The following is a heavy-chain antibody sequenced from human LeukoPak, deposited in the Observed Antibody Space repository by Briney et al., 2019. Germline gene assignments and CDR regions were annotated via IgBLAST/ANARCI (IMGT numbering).Heavy chain of an antibody. CDR3: ARGGSRQYEYYDFWSGYGPLDY. CDR2: IYIGGST. Sequence: GGSLRLSCAASGFTVSSNYMSWVRQAPGKGLEWVSVIYIGGSTYYADSVKGRFTISRDNSKNTLYLQMNSLRAEDTAVYYCARGGSRQYEYYDFWSGYGPLDYWGQGTLVTVSS. J-gene: IGHJ4*02. V-gene: IGHV3-53*01. CDR1: GFTVSSNY. D-gene: IGHD3-3*01.